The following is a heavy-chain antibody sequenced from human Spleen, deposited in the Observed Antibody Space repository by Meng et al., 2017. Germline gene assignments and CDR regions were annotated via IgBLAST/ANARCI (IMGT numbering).Heavy chain of an antibody. CDR1: GVTLSGSD. CDR2: IRTRLQRFAT. Sequence: GESLKISCAVSGVTLSGSDVHWVRQTSGKGLEWIGRIRTRLQRFATAYHASVRDRFTISSANSNTTVYLQMNSLSAEDTAVYDCARGGGYYDSSGHTGVWGQGTLVTVSS. J-gene: IGHJ4*02. V-gene: IGHV3-73*01. D-gene: IGHD3-22*01. CDR3: ARGGGYYDSSGHTGV.